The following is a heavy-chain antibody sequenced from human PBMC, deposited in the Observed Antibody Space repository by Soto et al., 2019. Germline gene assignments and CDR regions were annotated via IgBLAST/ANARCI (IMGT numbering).Heavy chain of an antibody. D-gene: IGHD3-3*01. CDR1: GDSVSSNSAA. CDR2: TYYRSKWYN. Sequence: QVQLQQSGPGLVKPSQTLSLTCAISGDSVSSNSAAWNWIRQSPSRGLEWLGRTYYRSKWYNDYAVSVKSRITINPDTSKNQFSLQLNSVTPEDTAVYYCARGGTSRRAPGGGYYYGMDVWGQGTTVTVSS. J-gene: IGHJ6*02. V-gene: IGHV6-1*01. CDR3: ARGGTSRRAPGGGYYYGMDV.